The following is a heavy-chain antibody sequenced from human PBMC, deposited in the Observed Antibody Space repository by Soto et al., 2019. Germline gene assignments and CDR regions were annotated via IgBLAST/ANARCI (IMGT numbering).Heavy chain of an antibody. D-gene: IGHD5-12*01. CDR2: ISSTSITI. V-gene: IGHV3-48*02. CDR1: GCTFSSYS. J-gene: IGHJ4*02. Sequence: GGSLGLSCAASGCTFSSYSRNWVSQAPGKGLEWVSYISSTSITIYYADSVRGRFTVSRDNAKDSLYLQMDSLRDEDTAFYFCAGAVTSYSVYDSAYWGQGSLVTVSS. CDR3: AGAVTSYSVYDSAY.